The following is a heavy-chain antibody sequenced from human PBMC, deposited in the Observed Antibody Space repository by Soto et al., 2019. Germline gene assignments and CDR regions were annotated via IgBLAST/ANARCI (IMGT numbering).Heavy chain of an antibody. Sequence: QLQLQESGPGLVRPSETLSLTCTVSGGSVSNSSYYWGWLRQPPGKGLEWIGSIHYRGSTFYNRSLRSGVTITRDTSSNQFSLKLTSVTAADTAMYFCVRKFYYFGSGREIDSWGQGTLVTVSS. D-gene: IGHD3-10*01. J-gene: IGHJ4*02. CDR1: GGSVSNSSYY. V-gene: IGHV4-39*01. CDR3: VRKFYYFGSGREIDS. CDR2: IHYRGST.